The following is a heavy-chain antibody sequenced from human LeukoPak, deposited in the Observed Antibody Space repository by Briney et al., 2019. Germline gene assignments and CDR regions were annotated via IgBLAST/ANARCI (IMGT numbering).Heavy chain of an antibody. CDR1: GYTFTGYY. CDR3: ARDRQAGDYGFNWFDP. Sequence: ASVKVSCKASGYTFTGYYMHWVRQAPGQGLEWMGWINPNSGGTNYAQKFQGRVTMTRDTSISTAYMELSRLRSDDTAVYYCARDRQAGDYGFNWFDPWGQGTLATVSS. V-gene: IGHV1-2*02. J-gene: IGHJ5*02. CDR2: INPNSGGT. D-gene: IGHD4-17*01.